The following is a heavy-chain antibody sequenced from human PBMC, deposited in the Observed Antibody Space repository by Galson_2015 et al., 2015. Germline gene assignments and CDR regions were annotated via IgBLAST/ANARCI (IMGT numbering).Heavy chain of an antibody. CDR1: GGSISSGGYY. D-gene: IGHD3-16*01. J-gene: IGHJ6*02. CDR3: ATHYGGYGMDV. CDR2: IYYSGST. Sequence: TLSLTCTVSGGSISSGGYYWSWIRQHPGKGLEWIGYIYYSGSTYYNPSLKSRDTISVDTSKNQFSLKLSSVTAADTAVYNCATHYGGYGMDVWGQGTTVTVSS. V-gene: IGHV4-31*03.